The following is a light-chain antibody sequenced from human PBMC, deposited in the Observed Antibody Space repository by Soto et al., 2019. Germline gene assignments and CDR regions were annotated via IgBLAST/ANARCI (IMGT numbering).Light chain of an antibody. J-gene: IGLJ3*02. CDR2: CTS. CDR3: LLYHGETSG. CDR1: TGAVTSGSH. V-gene: IGLV7-43*01. Sequence: QAVVTQEPSLTVSPGGTVTLTCTSSTGAVTSGSHPNWFQQSPGQAPRALIYCTSYKHSWTPARFSGSLLGGKAALTLSGVQHGDEAQYYCLLYHGETSGFGGGTNLTAL.